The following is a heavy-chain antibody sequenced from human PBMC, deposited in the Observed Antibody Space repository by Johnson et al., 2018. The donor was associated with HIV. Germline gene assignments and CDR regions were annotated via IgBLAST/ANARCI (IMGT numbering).Heavy chain of an antibody. CDR1: GFTFNNYG. CDR3: ARVSLAYSYGYDAFDI. V-gene: IGHV3-30*03. J-gene: IGHJ3*02. CDR2: ISYDGSDK. Sequence: SLRLSCAASGFTFNNYGMHWVRQAPGKGLEWVAVISYDGSDKYYADSVKGRFTISRDSSKNTLFLQMNSLRPKDTAVYFCARVSLAYSYGYDAFDIWGRGTMVTVSS. D-gene: IGHD5-18*01.